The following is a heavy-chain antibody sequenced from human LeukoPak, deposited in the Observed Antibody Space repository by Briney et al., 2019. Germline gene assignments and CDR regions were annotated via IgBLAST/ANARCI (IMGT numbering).Heavy chain of an antibody. V-gene: IGHV3-21*01. CDR3: ARARGYCSGGSCFRDYYYYYYGMDV. CDR2: ISSSSSYI. D-gene: IGHD2-15*01. Sequence: GGSLRLSCAASGFTFSSYWMNWVRQAPGKGLEWVSSISSSSSYIYYADSVKGRFTISRDNAKNSLYLQMNSLRAEDTAVYYCARARGYCSGGSCFRDYYYYYYGMDVWGQGTTVTVSS. CDR1: GFTFSSYW. J-gene: IGHJ6*02.